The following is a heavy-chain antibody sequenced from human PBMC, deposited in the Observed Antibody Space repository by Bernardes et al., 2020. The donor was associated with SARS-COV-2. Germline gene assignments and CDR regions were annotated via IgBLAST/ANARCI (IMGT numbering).Heavy chain of an antibody. CDR2: VYYTGTT. CDR3: ARDSCPTDVRAVEI. Sequence: SQTLSLTCSVSGASIGRGYYWSLIRQFPGKGLEWLGYVYYTGTTYYNSSLKSRLSISVDTSENQFSLRLSSVTAADTAVYYCARDSCPTDVRAVEIWGRGTLVTVSS. CDR1: GASIGRGYY. D-gene: IGHD1-1*01. V-gene: IGHV4-31*03. J-gene: IGHJ3*02.